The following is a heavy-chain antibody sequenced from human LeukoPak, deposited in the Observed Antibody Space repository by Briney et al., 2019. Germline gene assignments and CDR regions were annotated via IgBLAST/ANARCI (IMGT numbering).Heavy chain of an antibody. V-gene: IGHV4-59*08. CDR3: ASGIQLRLYGY. D-gene: IGHD5-18*01. J-gene: IGHJ4*02. CDR2: IYYSGST. Sequence: PSETLSLTCTVSGFSISSYYWSWIRQPPGKGLEWIGYIYYSGSTNYNPSLKSRVTISVDTSKNQFSLKLSSVTAADTAVYYCASGIQLRLYGYWGQGNLVTVSS. CDR1: GFSISSYY.